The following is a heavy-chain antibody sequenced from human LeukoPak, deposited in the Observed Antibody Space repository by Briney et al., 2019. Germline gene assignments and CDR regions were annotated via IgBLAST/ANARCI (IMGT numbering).Heavy chain of an antibody. J-gene: IGHJ3*02. D-gene: IGHD4-23*01. CDR3: ARDLGGNYAFDI. CDR1: GGSISSYY. CDR2: IYYSGST. V-gene: IGHV4-59*01. Sequence: SETLSLTCTVSGGSISSYYWSWIRQPPGKGLEWIGYIYYSGSTNYNPSLKSRVTISVDTSKNQFSLKLSSVTAADTAVYYCARDLGGNYAFDIWGQGTMVTVSS.